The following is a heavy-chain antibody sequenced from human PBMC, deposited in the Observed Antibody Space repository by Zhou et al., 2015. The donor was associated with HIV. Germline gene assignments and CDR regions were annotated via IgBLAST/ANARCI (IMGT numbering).Heavy chain of an antibody. Sequence: QVQLVQSGAEVKKPGASVKVSCKASGYTFTDYYMHWVRQAPGQGLEWMGWINPNSGGTNYAQEFQGRVTMTRDTSISTAYMELSRLRSDDTAVYYCARGGRIAVAFLFDYWGQGNPGHRLL. V-gene: IGHV1-2*02. D-gene: IGHD6-19*01. J-gene: IGHJ4*02. CDR2: INPNSGGT. CDR1: GYTFTDYY. CDR3: ARGGRIAVAFLFDY.